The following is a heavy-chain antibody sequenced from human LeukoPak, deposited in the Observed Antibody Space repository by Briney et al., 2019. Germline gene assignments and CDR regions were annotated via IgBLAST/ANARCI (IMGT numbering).Heavy chain of an antibody. CDR3: ARDGEYSGYPL. Sequence: SETLSLTCTVSGGSISSYYWSWIRQPPGKGLEWIGYIYYSGSTNYNPSLKSRVTISVDTSKNQFSLKLSSVTAADTAVYYCARDGEYSGYPLWGQGTLVTVSS. CDR2: IYYSGST. CDR1: GGSISSYY. J-gene: IGHJ4*02. V-gene: IGHV4-59*01. D-gene: IGHD5-12*01.